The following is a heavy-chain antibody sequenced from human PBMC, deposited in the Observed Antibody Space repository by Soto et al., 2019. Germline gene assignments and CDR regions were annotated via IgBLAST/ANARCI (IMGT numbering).Heavy chain of an antibody. J-gene: IGHJ5*02. CDR1: GGSISSGDYY. D-gene: IGHD3-3*01. CDR2: IYYSGST. Sequence: SETLSLTCTVSGGSISSGDYYWSWIRQPPGKGLEWIGYIYYSGSTYYNPSLKSRVTISVDTSKNQFSLKLSSVTAADTAVYHCARADDFWSGYSPGGFDPWGQGTLVTVSS. V-gene: IGHV4-30-4*01. CDR3: ARADDFWSGYSPGGFDP.